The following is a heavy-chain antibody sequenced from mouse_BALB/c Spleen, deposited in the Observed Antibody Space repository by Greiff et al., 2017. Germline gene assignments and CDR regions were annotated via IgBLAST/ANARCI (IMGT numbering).Heavy chain of an antibody. V-gene: IGHV1-69*02. J-gene: IGHJ4*01. CDR3: ARWVAPYAMDY. Sequence: VQLQQPGAELVKPGASVKLSCKASGYTFTSYWMHWVKQRPGQGLEWIGEIDPSDSYTNYNQKFKGKATLTVDKSSSTAYMQLSSLTSEDSAVYYCARWVAPYAMDYWGQGTSVTVSS. D-gene: IGHD1-1*02. CDR1: GYTFTSYW. CDR2: IDPSDSYT.